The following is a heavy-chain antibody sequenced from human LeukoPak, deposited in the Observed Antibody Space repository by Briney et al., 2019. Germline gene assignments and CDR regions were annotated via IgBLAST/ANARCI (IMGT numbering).Heavy chain of an antibody. CDR1: GFTFSNYS. J-gene: IGHJ5*02. V-gene: IGHV3-30*18. Sequence: GGSLRLSCAASGFTFSNYSMHWVRQAPGKGLEWVAVISYDGSNKYYADSVKGRFTISRDNSKNTLYLQMNSLRAEDTAVYYCAKDGETYYDFWSGYSYNWFDPWGQGTLVTVSS. D-gene: IGHD3-3*01. CDR3: AKDGETYYDFWSGYSYNWFDP. CDR2: ISYDGSNK.